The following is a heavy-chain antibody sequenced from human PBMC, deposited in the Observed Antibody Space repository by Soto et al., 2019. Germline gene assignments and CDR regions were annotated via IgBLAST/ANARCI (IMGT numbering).Heavy chain of an antibody. V-gene: IGHV3-74*01. CDR3: ARDLWRELPSVDY. CDR1: GFIFSSHW. Sequence: HPGGSLRLSCAASGFIFSSHWMHWVRQAPGKGLVGVSHIGPDGSNIWEADSVQGRSTISRDNAKNSLYLQMNSLRAEDTAVYYCARDLWRELPSVDYWGQGTLVTVSS. J-gene: IGHJ4*02. CDR2: IGPDGSNI. D-gene: IGHD1-26*01.